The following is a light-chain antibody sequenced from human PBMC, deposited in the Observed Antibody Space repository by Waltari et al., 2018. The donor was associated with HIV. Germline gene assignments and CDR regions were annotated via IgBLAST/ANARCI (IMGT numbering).Light chain of an antibody. J-gene: IGLJ2*01. Sequence: QSALTQPRSVSGSPGQSVTISCTATSSDVGGYNYVSWYQQHPGKAPKLIIYDVSKRPSGVPDRFSGSKSGNTASLTISGLQAEDEADYYCCSYAGSYRGVFGGGTKLTVL. CDR2: DVS. V-gene: IGLV2-11*01. CDR1: SSDVGGYNY. CDR3: CSYAGSYRGV.